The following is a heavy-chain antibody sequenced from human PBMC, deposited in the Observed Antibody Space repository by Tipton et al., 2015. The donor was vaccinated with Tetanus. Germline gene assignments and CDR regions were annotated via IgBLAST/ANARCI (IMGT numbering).Heavy chain of an antibody. CDR1: GGSFSGYY. Sequence: TLSLTCAVYGGSFSGYYWSWIRQPPGKGLEWIGEINHSGSTNYNPSLKSRVTISVDTSKNQFSLKLSPVTAADTAVYYCARVYCSGGSCYDGWGDWGQGTLVTVSS. D-gene: IGHD2-15*01. J-gene: IGHJ4*02. CDR2: INHSGST. V-gene: IGHV4-34*01. CDR3: ARVYCSGGSCYDGWGD.